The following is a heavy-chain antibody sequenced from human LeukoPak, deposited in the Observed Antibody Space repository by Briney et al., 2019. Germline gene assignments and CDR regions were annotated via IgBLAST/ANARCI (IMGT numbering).Heavy chain of an antibody. Sequence: GGSLRLSCAASGFTFTSYGMNWVRQAPGKGLEWVSYISSAGSTIYYADSFKGRFTISRDNAKNTVYLQMNSLRAEDTAVYFCARDRSGSHYYMDVWGKGATVIVSS. CDR1: GFTFTSYG. J-gene: IGHJ6*03. D-gene: IGHD1-26*01. CDR3: ARDRSGSHYYMDV. CDR2: ISSAGSTI. V-gene: IGHV3-48*04.